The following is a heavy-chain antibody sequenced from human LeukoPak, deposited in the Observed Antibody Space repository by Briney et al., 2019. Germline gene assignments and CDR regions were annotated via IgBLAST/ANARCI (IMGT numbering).Heavy chain of an antibody. J-gene: IGHJ4*02. CDR1: GFTFSSYS. V-gene: IGHV3-48*01. D-gene: IGHD6-6*01. CDR2: ITFSSSII. Sequence: GGSLRLSCAASGFTFSSYSMNWVRQAPGKGLEWVSYITFSSSIIYYADSVRGRFTISRDNAKNSLYLQMNSLRAEDTAVYYCARGRSSSCVGYWGQGTLVTVSS. CDR3: ARGRSSSCVGY.